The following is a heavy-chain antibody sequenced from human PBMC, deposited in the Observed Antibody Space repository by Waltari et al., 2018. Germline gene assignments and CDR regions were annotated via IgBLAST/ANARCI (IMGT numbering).Heavy chain of an antibody. CDR1: GFTFRASW. CDR2: IKQDGSEK. Sequence: EVQLVESGGGLVQTGGSLRLSCAASGFTFRASWMTWVRKAPGKGRELVANIKQDGSEKYYVDSVKGRFTISRDNAKNSLFLQMNSLRAEDTAVYYCARVEGVLRFLEWLFPYYFDYWGQGTQVTVSS. V-gene: IGHV3-7*01. CDR3: ARVEGVLRFLEWLFPYYFDY. D-gene: IGHD3-3*01. J-gene: IGHJ4*02.